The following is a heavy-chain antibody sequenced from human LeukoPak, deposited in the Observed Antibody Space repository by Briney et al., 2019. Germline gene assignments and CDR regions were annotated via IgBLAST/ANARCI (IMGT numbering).Heavy chain of an antibody. CDR1: RFTFSDYY. J-gene: IGHJ4*02. D-gene: IGHD3-10*01. CDR3: ARDLGFYGSRSSALDY. V-gene: IGHV3-11*01. Sequence: GGSLRLSCAASRFTFSDYYMNWIRQAPGKGLEWVSYISSSGSTIYYADSVKGRFTISRDNAKNSLYLQMNSLRPEDTAVYYCARDLGFYGSRSSALDYWGQGTLVTVSS. CDR2: ISSSGSTI.